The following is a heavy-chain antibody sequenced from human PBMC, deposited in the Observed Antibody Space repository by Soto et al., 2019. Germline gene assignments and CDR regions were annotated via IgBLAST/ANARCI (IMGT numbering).Heavy chain of an antibody. J-gene: IGHJ4*02. CDR2: IYSGGST. V-gene: IGHV3-53*04. CDR1: GFTVSSNY. D-gene: IGHD4-17*01. Sequence: EVQLVESGGGLVQPGGSLRLSCAASGFTVSSNYMSWVRQAPGKGLEWVSVIYSGGSTYYADSVKGRFTISRHNSKYTLYLQMNSLRAEDTAEYYCARGLTTVTYFVSWGQGTLVTVSS. CDR3: ARGLTTVTYFVS.